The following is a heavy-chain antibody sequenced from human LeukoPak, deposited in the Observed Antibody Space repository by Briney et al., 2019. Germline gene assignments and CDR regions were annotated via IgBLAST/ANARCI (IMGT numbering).Heavy chain of an antibody. D-gene: IGHD3-10*01. Sequence: SETLSLTCTVSGYSISSGYYWGWIRQPPGKGLEWIGSIYLSGSTYYNPSLKSRVTISVDTSKNQFSLKLSSVTAADTAVYYCARWFGEPTNWFDPWGQGTLVTVSS. V-gene: IGHV4-38-2*02. J-gene: IGHJ5*02. CDR3: ARWFGEPTNWFDP. CDR2: IYLSGST. CDR1: GYSISSGYY.